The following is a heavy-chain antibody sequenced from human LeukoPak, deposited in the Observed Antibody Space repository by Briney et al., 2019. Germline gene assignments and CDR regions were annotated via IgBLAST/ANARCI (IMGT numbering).Heavy chain of an antibody. CDR1: GGSFSGYY. V-gene: IGHV4-34*01. CDR2: INHSGST. D-gene: IGHD1-26*01. Sequence: SETLSLTCAVYGGSFSGYYWSWIRQPPGKGLEWIGEINHSGSTNYNPSLKSRVTISVDTSKNQFSLKLSSVTAADTAVYYCARVLMGAIDYWGQGTLVTVSS. CDR3: ARVLMGAIDY. J-gene: IGHJ4*02.